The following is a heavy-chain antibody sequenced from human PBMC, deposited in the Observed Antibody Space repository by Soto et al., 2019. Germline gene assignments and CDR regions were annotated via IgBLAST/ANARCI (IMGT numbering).Heavy chain of an antibody. CDR3: TLARDDFWTGPVSGEHYYYYNGMDV. D-gene: IGHD3-3*01. Sequence: GSGPTLVNPTQTLTLTCTFSGFSLSTSGVGVGWIRQPPGRALEWLALIYWDDDKRYSPSLKSRLTITKDTSKNQVVLTMTNMQPVDTAPHYSTLARDDFWTGPVSGEHYYYYNGMDVWGQGSTVAVSS. CDR2: IYWDDDK. CDR1: GFSLSTSGVG. V-gene: IGHV2-5*02. J-gene: IGHJ6*02.